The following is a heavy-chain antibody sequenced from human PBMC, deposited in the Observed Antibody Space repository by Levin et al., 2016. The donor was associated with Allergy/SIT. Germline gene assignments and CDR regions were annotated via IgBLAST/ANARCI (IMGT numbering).Heavy chain of an antibody. V-gene: IGHV3-21*01. CDR2: ISSSSSYI. CDR3: ARGYSSGWSS. D-gene: IGHD6-19*01. Sequence: VRQAPGKGLEWVSSISSSSSYIYYADSVKGRFTISRDNAKNSLYLQMNSLRAEDTAVYYCARGYSSGWSSWGQGTLVTVSS. J-gene: IGHJ4*02.